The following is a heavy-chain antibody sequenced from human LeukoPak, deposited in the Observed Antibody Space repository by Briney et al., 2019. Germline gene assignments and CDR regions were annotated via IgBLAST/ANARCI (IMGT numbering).Heavy chain of an antibody. V-gene: IGHV3-7*01. CDR3: ARAITVVDSY. D-gene: IGHD2-2*01. Sequence: GGSLRLSCAASAFTFNRYWMNWVRQAPGKGLEWVAGIDGDGTEKYYVESVKGRFTISRDNAKKSMYLQMNSLRADDTAVYYCARAITVVDSYWGQGTLVTVSS. J-gene: IGHJ4*02. CDR2: IDGDGTEK. CDR1: AFTFNRYW.